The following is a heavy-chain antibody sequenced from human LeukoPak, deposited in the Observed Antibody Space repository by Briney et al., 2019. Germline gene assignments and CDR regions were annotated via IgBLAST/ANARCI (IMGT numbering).Heavy chain of an antibody. CDR3: ARDPYSGNYGNYYYYYMDV. CDR2: ITSSGAYI. V-gene: IGHV3-21*01. D-gene: IGHD1-26*01. CDR1: GFTFNYYN. J-gene: IGHJ6*03. Sequence: WGSLRLSCAASGFTFNYYNMNWVRQAPGKALEWVSSITSSGAYIFYADSVRGRFTISRDNAKDSLYLQMNSLGPEDTAVYYCARDPYSGNYGNYYYYYMDVWGKGTTVTISS.